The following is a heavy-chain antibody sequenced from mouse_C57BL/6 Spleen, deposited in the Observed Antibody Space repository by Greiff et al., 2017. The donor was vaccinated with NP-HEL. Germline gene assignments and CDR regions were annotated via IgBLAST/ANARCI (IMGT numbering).Heavy chain of an antibody. D-gene: IGHD2-4*01. CDR3: ANYYDYDDYAMDY. V-gene: IGHV3-6*01. CDR1: GYSFTSGYY. Sequence: EVKLMESGPGLVKPSQSLSLTCSVTGYSFTSGYYWYLIRKFPGNKLEWMGYITYDGSTNYNPTFKNRISITRDTSKNQCFLKLNSVTTEDTATYYCANYYDYDDYAMDYWGQGTSVTVSS. J-gene: IGHJ4*01. CDR2: ITYDGST.